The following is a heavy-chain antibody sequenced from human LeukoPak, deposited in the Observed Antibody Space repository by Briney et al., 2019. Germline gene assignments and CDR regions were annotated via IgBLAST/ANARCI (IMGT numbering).Heavy chain of an antibody. J-gene: IGHJ5*02. CDR3: ARAIDSGSDT. D-gene: IGHD5-12*01. CDR1: GDSISSAYY. Sequence: SQTLSLTCNVSGDSISSAYYWGWIRQPPGKGLEWIGSISHRGSTYYTPSLRSRVTISLDTSKNQFSLNLNSVTAADTAVYYCARAIDSGSDTWGQGTLVTVSS. V-gene: IGHV4-38-2*02. CDR2: ISHRGST.